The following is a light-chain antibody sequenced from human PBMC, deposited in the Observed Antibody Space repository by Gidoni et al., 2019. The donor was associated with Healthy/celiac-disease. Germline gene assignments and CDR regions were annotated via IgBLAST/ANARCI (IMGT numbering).Light chain of an antibody. CDR2: GAS. CDR3: QQYNNWPPAFT. V-gene: IGKV3-15*01. CDR1: QSFSSN. Sequence: EIVMTQSPATLSVSPGERATLSCRASQSFSSNLAWYQQKPGQAPRLLIYGASTRATGIPARFSGSGSGTEFTLTISSLQSEDFAVYYCQQYNNWPPAFTFGPXTKVDIK. J-gene: IGKJ3*01.